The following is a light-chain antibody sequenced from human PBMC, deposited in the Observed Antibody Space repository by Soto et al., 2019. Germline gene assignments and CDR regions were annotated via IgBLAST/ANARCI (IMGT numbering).Light chain of an antibody. J-gene: IGKJ1*01. CDR3: QQYNDWWT. V-gene: IGKV3-15*01. Sequence: EVVMTQSPATLSVSPGERATLSCRASQSVSRNLAWYQQKPGQAPRLLISSASTRATGVPPRFSGSGSGTEFNLNISSLQSDDSAVSYCQQYNDWWTFGQGTKVEIK. CDR1: QSVSRN. CDR2: SAS.